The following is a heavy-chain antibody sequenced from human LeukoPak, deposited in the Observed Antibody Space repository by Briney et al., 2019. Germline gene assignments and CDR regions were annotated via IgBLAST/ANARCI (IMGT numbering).Heavy chain of an antibody. CDR1: GGSISSYY. D-gene: IGHD3-22*01. V-gene: IGHV4-4*07. Sequence: SETLSLTCTVSGGSISSYYWSWIRQPAGKGLEWIGRIYTSGSTNYNPSLKSRVTMSVDTSKNQFSLKLSSVTAADTAVYYCARDLGDYYDSSGYRVDAFDIWGQGTMVTVSS. CDR2: IYTSGST. J-gene: IGHJ3*02. CDR3: ARDLGDYYDSSGYRVDAFDI.